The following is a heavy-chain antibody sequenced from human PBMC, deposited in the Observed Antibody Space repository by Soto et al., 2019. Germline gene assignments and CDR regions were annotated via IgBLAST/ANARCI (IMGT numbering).Heavy chain of an antibody. D-gene: IGHD6-13*01. CDR2: IYYSGST. CDR1: GGSISSSSYY. Sequence: SGTLSLTCTVSGGSISSSSYYWGWIRQPPGKGLEWIGSIYYSGSTYYNPSLKSRVTISVDTSKNQFSLKLSSVTAADTAVYYCARLGEQQLVRLYYYYYGMDVWGQGTTVTVSS. V-gene: IGHV4-39*01. J-gene: IGHJ6*02. CDR3: ARLGEQQLVRLYYYYYGMDV.